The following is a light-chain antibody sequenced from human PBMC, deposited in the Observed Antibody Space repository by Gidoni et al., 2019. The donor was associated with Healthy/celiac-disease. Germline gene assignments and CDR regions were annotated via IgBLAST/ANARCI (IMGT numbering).Light chain of an antibody. Sequence: AIRLTQSPSSFSASTGDRVTITCRASQGISSYLAWYQQKPGKAPKLLIYAASTLQSGVPSRFRGSGSGTDFTLTISCLQSEDFATYYCQQYYSYPRAFGPGTKVDIK. CDR2: AAS. V-gene: IGKV1-8*01. CDR3: QQYYSYPRA. J-gene: IGKJ3*01. CDR1: QGISSY.